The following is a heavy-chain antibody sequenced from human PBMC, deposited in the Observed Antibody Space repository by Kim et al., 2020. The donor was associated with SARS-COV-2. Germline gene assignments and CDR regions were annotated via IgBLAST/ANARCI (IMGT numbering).Heavy chain of an antibody. J-gene: IGHJ6*02. Sequence: GGSLRLSCAASGFTFSSYWMSWVRQAPGKGLEWVANIKQDGSEKYYVDSVKGRFTISRDNAKNSLYLQMNSLRAEDTAVYYCARDGGSSWYNPQSDYYYYGMDVWGQGTTVTVSS. V-gene: IGHV3-7*03. D-gene: IGHD6-13*01. CDR2: IKQDGSEK. CDR3: ARDGGSSWYNPQSDYYYYGMDV. CDR1: GFTFSSYW.